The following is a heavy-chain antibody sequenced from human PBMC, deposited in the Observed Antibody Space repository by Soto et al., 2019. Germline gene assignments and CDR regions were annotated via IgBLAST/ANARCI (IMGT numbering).Heavy chain of an antibody. J-gene: IGHJ3*01. CDR2: ISGSGGGT. V-gene: IGHV3-23*01. CDR3: AKLGVAGTYDAFDV. CDR1: GFTFSSFA. Sequence: LRLSCAASGFTFSSFAMSWVRQAPGKGLEWVSAISGSGGGTYYADSVKGRVTISRDNSKNTLYLQMNSLRAEDTAVYYCAKLGVAGTYDAFDVWGRGAMVTVSS. D-gene: IGHD3-16*01.